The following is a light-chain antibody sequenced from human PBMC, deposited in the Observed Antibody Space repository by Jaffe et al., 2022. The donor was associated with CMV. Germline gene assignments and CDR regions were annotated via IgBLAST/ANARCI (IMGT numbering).Light chain of an antibody. J-gene: IGKJ5*01. V-gene: IGKV1-33*01. CDR1: QDISNY. CDR3: QQYDNLPRPWIT. Sequence: DIQMTQSPSSLSASVGDRVTITCQASQDISNYLNWYQQKPGKAPKLLIYDASNLETGVPSRFSGSGSGTDFTFTISSLQPEDIATYYCQQYDNLPRPWITFGQGTRLEIK. CDR2: DAS.